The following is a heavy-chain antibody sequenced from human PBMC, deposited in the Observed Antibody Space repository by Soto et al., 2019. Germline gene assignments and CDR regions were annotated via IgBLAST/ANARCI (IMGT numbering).Heavy chain of an antibody. V-gene: IGHV4-4*02. J-gene: IGHJ4*02. CDR2: IYHSGTT. CDR1: RGSISSGNW. D-gene: IGHD6-19*01. Sequence: SETLSLTCAVPRGSISSGNWWSWVRQPPGRGLEWLGEIYHSGTTNYNPSLKSRVTISVDKSKNQFSLKLTSLTAADTALYYCAREAVAVAATYYFDYWGQGTLVTVSS. CDR3: AREAVAVAATYYFDY.